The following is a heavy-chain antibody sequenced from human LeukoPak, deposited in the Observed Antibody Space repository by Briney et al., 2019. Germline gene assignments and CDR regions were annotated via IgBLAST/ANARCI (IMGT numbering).Heavy chain of an antibody. J-gene: IGHJ4*02. Sequence: GGSLRLCCAASGFTFSSYGMHWVRQAPGKGLEWVAVIWYDGSNKYYADSVKGRFTISRDNSKNTLYLQMNSLRAEGTAVYYCARDMGYDILTGYYTPLGYWGQGTLVTVSS. CDR1: GFTFSSYG. CDR3: ARDMGYDILTGYYTPLGY. V-gene: IGHV3-33*01. D-gene: IGHD3-9*01. CDR2: IWYDGSNK.